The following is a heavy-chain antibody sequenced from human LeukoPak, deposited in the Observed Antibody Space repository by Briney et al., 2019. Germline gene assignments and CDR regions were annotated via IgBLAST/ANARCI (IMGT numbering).Heavy chain of an antibody. Sequence: GGSLRLSCAASGFTFSSYSMNWVGQAPGKGLECGSSISSSRSDIYYADSVNGRFTISRDNAKNSLYLQMNSLRAEDTAVYYCAELGITMIGGVWGKGTTVTISS. CDR3: AELGITMIGGV. J-gene: IGHJ6*04. V-gene: IGHV3-21*01. CDR1: GFTFSSYS. CDR2: ISSSRSDI. D-gene: IGHD3-10*02.